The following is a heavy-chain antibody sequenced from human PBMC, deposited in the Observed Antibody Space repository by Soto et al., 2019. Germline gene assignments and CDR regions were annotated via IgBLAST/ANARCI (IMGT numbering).Heavy chain of an antibody. V-gene: IGHV1-69*13. J-gene: IGHJ5*02. D-gene: IGHD3-3*01. CDR3: ARDNFGVDHRFDP. CDR2: IIPIFGTA. Sequence: GASVKVSCKASGGTFSSYAISWVRQAPGQGLEWMGGIIPIFGTANYAQKFRGRVTITADESTSTAYMELSSLRSEDTAVYYCARDNFGVDHRFDPWGQGTLVTVSS. CDR1: GGTFSSYA.